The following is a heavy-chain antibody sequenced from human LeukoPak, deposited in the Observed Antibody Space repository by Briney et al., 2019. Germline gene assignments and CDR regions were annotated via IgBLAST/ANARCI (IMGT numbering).Heavy chain of an antibody. CDR2: ISSSGSTI. CDR3: AKDSSGPVLLWFGEMGGIDY. D-gene: IGHD3-10*01. CDR1: GFTFSDCC. V-gene: IGHV3-11*04. J-gene: IGHJ4*02. Sequence: PGGSLRLSCAASGFTFSDCCMSWIRQAPGKGLEWVSYISSSGSTIYYADSVKGRFTISRDNAKNSLYLQMNSLRAEDTAVYYCAKDSSGPVLLWFGEMGGIDYWGQGTLVTVSS.